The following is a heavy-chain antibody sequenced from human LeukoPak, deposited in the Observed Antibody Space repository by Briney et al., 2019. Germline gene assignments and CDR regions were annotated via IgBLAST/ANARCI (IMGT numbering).Heavy chain of an antibody. D-gene: IGHD3-22*01. CDR3: ASYYYEYWFDP. J-gene: IGHJ5*02. V-gene: IGHV4-61*02. Sequence: SETLSLTCTVSGGAISSGGYYWSWIRQPAGRRLEWIGRINTSGSTNYNPSLKSRVTISVDTSKNQFSLKLSSVTAADTAVYYCASYYYEYWFDPWGQGTLVTVSS. CDR1: GGAISSGGYY. CDR2: INTSGST.